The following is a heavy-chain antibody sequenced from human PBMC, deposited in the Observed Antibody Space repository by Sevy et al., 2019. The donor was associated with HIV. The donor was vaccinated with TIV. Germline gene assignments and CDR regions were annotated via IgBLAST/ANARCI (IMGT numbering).Heavy chain of an antibody. CDR3: ARQGGIAVVPAAGGGWFDP. J-gene: IGHJ5*02. V-gene: IGHV4-38-2*01. CDR1: GYSISSGYY. CDR2: IYHSGST. D-gene: IGHD2-2*01. Sequence: SETLSLTCAVSGYSISSGYYWGWIRQPPGKGLEWIGSIYHSGSTYCNPSLKSRVTISVDTSKNQFSLSLSSVTAADTALYYCARQGGIAVVPAAGGGWFDPWGQGTLVTVSS.